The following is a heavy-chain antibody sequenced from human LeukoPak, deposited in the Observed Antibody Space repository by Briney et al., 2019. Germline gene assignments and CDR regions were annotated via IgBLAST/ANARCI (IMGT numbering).Heavy chain of an antibody. Sequence: GGSLRLSCAASGFTFDDYGMSWVRQAPGKGLEWVSAISASGGSTYYADSVKGRFTISRDNSKNTLYLQMNSLRAEDTAVYYCAKVSGDYSNYVGYFYYYGMDVWGQGTTVTVSS. CDR1: GFTFDDYG. CDR3: AKVSGDYSNYVGYFYYYGMDV. J-gene: IGHJ6*02. D-gene: IGHD4-11*01. V-gene: IGHV3-23*01. CDR2: ISASGGST.